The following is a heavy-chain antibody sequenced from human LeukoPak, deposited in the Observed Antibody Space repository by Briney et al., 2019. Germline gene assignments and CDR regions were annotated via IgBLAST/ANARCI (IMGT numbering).Heavy chain of an antibody. D-gene: IGHD4-23*01. CDR3: ARALMNPTVAHLDY. J-gene: IGHJ4*02. CDR2: ISAYNGNT. CDR1: GHTLTSYG. Sequence: GASVKVSCKASGHTLTSYGISRVRQAPGQGLEWMGWISAYNGNTNYAQKLQGRVTMTTDTSTSTAYMELRSLRSDDTAVYYCARALMNPTVAHLDYWGQGTLVTVSS. V-gene: IGHV1-18*01.